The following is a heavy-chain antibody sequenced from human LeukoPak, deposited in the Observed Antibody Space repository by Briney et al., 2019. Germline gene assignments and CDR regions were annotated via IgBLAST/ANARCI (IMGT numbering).Heavy chain of an antibody. CDR2: INWNGGST. Sequence: PGGSLRLSCAASGFTFDDYGMSWVRQAPGKGLEWVSGINWNGGSTGYADSVKGRFTISRDNAKNSLYLQMNSLRAEDTALYYCARADGYSSSWAIFDYWGQGTLVTVSS. V-gene: IGHV3-20*04. J-gene: IGHJ4*02. CDR1: GFTFDDYG. D-gene: IGHD6-13*01. CDR3: ARADGYSSSWAIFDY.